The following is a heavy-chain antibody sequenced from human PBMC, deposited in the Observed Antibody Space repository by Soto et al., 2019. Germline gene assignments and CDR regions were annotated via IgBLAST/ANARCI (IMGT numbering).Heavy chain of an antibody. D-gene: IGHD5-12*01. V-gene: IGHV3-48*02. CDR1: GFTFSSYS. CDR3: AREWLQLYYYYGMDV. Sequence: GGSLRLSCAASGFTFSSYSMNWVRQAPGKGLEWVSYISSSSSTIYYADSVKGRFTISRDNAKNSLYLQMNSLRDEDTAVYYCAREWLQLYYYYGMDVWGQGTTVTVSS. J-gene: IGHJ6*02. CDR2: ISSSSSTI.